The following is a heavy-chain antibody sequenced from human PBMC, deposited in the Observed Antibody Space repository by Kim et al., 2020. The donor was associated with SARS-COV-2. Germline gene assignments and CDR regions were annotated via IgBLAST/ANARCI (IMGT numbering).Heavy chain of an antibody. J-gene: IGHJ4*02. Sequence: GGSLRLSCAASGFTFSSYAMHWVRQAPGKGLEWLAVISDDGNNKYYADSVKGRFTISRDNSKNTLYLQMNSLRAEDTAVYYCARVGVGATPAIDYWGQGTLVTVSS. V-gene: IGHV3-30*04. CDR1: GFTFSSYA. D-gene: IGHD1-26*01. CDR3: ARVGVGATPAIDY. CDR2: ISDDGNNK.